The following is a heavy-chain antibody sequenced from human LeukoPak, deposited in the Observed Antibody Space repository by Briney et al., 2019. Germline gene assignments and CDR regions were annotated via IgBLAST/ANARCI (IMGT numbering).Heavy chain of an antibody. CDR3: ARDGFYYDSSGPFDY. V-gene: IGHV3-21*04. CDR2: ISSSSSYI. D-gene: IGHD3-22*01. CDR1: GFTFSSYN. J-gene: IGHJ4*02. Sequence: GRSLRLSCAASGFTFSSYNMNWVRQAPGKGLEWVSSISSSSSYIYYADSVKGRFTISRDNAKNSLYLQMNSLRDEDTAVYYCARDGFYYDSSGPFDYWGQGTLVTVPS.